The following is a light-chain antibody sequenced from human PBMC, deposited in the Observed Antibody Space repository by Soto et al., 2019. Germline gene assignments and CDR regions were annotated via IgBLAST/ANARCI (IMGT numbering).Light chain of an antibody. CDR2: GAS. CDR3: QQYNNWRRS. V-gene: IGKV3-15*01. CDR1: QSVSSN. J-gene: IGKJ2*01. Sequence: EIVMTQSPATLSVSPGERATLSCRASQSVSSNLAWYRRKPGQAPRLLIYGASTRATGIPARFSGSGSGTEFTLTISSLQSEDFAVYYCQQYNNWRRSFGQGTKLEIK.